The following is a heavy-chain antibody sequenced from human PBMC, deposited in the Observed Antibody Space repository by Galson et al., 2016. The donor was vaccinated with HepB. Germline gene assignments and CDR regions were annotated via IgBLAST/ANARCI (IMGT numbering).Heavy chain of an antibody. Sequence: SLRLPCAVSGFTFDDYAVSWFRQAPGKGLEWIGFIRSKAYGGTTEHAASVKGRFTISRDDSRSIAYLQMSSLKTEDTAVYYCTGDRSGSSLYYYYAMDVWGRGTTVTVSS. D-gene: IGHD1-26*01. V-gene: IGHV3-49*03. CDR3: TGDRSGSSLYYYYAMDV. CDR1: GFTFDDYA. J-gene: IGHJ6*02. CDR2: IRSKAYGGTT.